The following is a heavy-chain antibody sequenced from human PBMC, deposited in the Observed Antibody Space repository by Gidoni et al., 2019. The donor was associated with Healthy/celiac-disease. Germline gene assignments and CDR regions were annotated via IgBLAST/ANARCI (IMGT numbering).Heavy chain of an antibody. Sequence: VQLLQSGAEVKKPGEALTIYCKGSGCCFNSYWIGWVRPMPGKGLEWMGIIYPGDSDTRYSPSFQGQVTISADKSISTAYLQWSSLKASDTAMYYCARLGGEGNWFDPWGQGTLVTVSS. V-gene: IGHV5-51*03. CDR2: IYPGDSDT. D-gene: IGHD3-16*01. CDR1: GCCFNSYW. CDR3: ARLGGEGNWFDP. J-gene: IGHJ5*02.